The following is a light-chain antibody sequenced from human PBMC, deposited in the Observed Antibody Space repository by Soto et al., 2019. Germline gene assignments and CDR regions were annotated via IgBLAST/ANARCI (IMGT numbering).Light chain of an antibody. CDR2: DTS. J-gene: IGKJ4*01. CDR1: QSVSSY. CDR3: QRYNNWPLT. Sequence: EIVMTQSPATLSVSPGGRATLSCRASQSVSSYLAWYQHKPGQTPRLLIYDTSARATGVPARFSGSRSGTEFTLTINSLQSEDFAVYYCQRYNNWPLTFGGGTKVDIK. V-gene: IGKV3-15*01.